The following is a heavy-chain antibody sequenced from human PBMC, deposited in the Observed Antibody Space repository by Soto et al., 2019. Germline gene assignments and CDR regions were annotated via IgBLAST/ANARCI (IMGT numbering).Heavy chain of an antibody. Sequence: SETLSLTCAVSGYSISSGYYWGWIRQPPGKGLEWVGSIYHSGSTYYNPSLKSRVTISVDTSKNQFSLKLSSVTAADTAVYYCASRSSGWYYFDYWGQGTLVTVSS. CDR1: GYSISSGYY. D-gene: IGHD6-19*01. J-gene: IGHJ4*02. V-gene: IGHV4-38-2*01. CDR3: ASRSSGWYYFDY. CDR2: IYHSGST.